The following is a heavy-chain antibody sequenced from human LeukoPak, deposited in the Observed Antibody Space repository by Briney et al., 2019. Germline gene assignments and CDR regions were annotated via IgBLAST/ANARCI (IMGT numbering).Heavy chain of an antibody. CDR2: INPNSGGT. Sequence: ASVKVSCKASGYTFTGYYMHWVRQAPGQGLEWMGWINPNSGGTNYAQKFQGWVTMTRDTSISTAYMELSRLRSDDTAVYYCARDGRDGYNMGGYYFDSWGQGTLVTVSS. D-gene: IGHD5-24*01. V-gene: IGHV1-2*04. J-gene: IGHJ4*02. CDR3: ARDGRDGYNMGGYYFDS. CDR1: GYTFTGYY.